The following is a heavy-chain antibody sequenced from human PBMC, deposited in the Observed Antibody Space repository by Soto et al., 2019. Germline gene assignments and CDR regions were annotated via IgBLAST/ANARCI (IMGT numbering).Heavy chain of an antibody. V-gene: IGHV3-23*01. Sequence: AGGSLRVWWAAAGFTFNNFARCWVRQAPGKGLEWVSAISGRGDSTYYADSVKGRFTVSRDNSKNTLYLQMNSLRAEDTAVYYWAKAARTTGWYDFFDYWCQGTPVTVSS. CDR1: GFTFNNFA. J-gene: IGHJ4*02. CDR2: ISGRGDST. D-gene: IGHD6-19*01. CDR3: AKAARTTGWYDFFDY.